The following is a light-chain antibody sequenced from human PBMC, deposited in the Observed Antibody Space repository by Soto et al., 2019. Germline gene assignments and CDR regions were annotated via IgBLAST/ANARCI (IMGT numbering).Light chain of an antibody. CDR2: AAS. Sequence: VLSQSPVTLSLSPGEIATLSCRASHTVSGPYLAWYHQKLGQAPRLLMYAASSRATGIPDRFSGSESGTDFTLTISSLEPEDFAVYYCQQRSNWPPGATFGQGTRLEIK. J-gene: IGKJ5*01. V-gene: IGKV3D-20*02. CDR1: HTVSGPY. CDR3: QQRSNWPPGAT.